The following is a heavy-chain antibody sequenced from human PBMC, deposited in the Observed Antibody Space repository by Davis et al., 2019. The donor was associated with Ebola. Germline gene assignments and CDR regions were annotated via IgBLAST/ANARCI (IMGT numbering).Heavy chain of an antibody. Sequence: PGGSLRLSCAASGFTFSSYAMSWVRQAPGKGPEWVSTISSSGASTYYVDSVKGRFSISRHNSKNTLYLQMNSLRAEDTAVYYCARGRDGYNFRYWGQGTLVTVSS. D-gene: IGHD5-24*01. J-gene: IGHJ4*02. CDR2: ISSSGAST. V-gene: IGHV3-23*01. CDR1: GFTFSSYA. CDR3: ARGRDGYNFRY.